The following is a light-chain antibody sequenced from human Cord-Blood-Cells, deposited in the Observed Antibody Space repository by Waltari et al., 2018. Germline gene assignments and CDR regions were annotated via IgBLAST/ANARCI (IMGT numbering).Light chain of an antibody. CDR2: DAS. Sequence: DIQMTQSPSTLHASVGDRVTINCRASQSISSWLAWYQQKPGKAPKLLIYDASSLESGVPARFSGSGSGTEFTLTISSLQPDDFATYYCQQYNSNSYTFGQGTKLEIK. CDR1: QSISSW. V-gene: IGKV1-5*01. J-gene: IGKJ2*01. CDR3: QQYNSNSYT.